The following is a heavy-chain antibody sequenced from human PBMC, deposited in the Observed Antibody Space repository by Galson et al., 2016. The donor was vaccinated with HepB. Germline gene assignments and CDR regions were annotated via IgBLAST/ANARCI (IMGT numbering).Heavy chain of an antibody. Sequence: SLRLSCAASGFTFSSYAVSWVRQAPGKGLEWVSGISSAGTYIFYGYSVRGRFAVSRDNSKNTQFLQMNSLTVDDTAVYYCAKGEAGGKSEETHWGQGTLVTVSS. V-gene: IGHV3-23*01. J-gene: IGHJ4*02. CDR2: ISSAGTYI. CDR3: AKGEAGGKSEETH. D-gene: IGHD4-23*01. CDR1: GFTFSSYA.